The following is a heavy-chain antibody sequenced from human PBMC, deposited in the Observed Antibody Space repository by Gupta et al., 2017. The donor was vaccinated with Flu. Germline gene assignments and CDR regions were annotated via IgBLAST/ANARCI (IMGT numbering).Heavy chain of an antibody. Sequence: EVQLVESGGGLVQPGGSLRLSCAASGFSFGQYWMSWVRQAPGKGLEWVGNIKHTGSEKNYVDSVKGRFTISRDNAKNSLYLQLNSLRAEDTAVYYCAREGGYYDTSGYSPDYWGQGTLVTVSS. CDR1: GFSFGQYW. CDR3: AREGGYYDTSGYSPDY. D-gene: IGHD3-22*01. V-gene: IGHV3-7*01. CDR2: IKHTGSEK. J-gene: IGHJ4*02.